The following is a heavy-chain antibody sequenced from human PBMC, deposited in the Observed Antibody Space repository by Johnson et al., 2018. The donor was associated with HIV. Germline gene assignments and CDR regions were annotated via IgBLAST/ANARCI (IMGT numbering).Heavy chain of an antibody. CDR2: ISYDGSNK. D-gene: IGHD6-19*01. J-gene: IGHJ3*02. Sequence: QVQLVESGGGVVQPGRSLRLSCAASGFTFSSYAMHWVRQAPGKGLEWVAVISYDGSNKYYADSVKGRFTISRDNSKNTLYLQMNSLRAEDTAVYYCARGGYSSGWIYACEIWGQGTMVTVSS. CDR1: GFTFSSYA. CDR3: ARGGYSSGWIYACEI. V-gene: IGHV3-30*14.